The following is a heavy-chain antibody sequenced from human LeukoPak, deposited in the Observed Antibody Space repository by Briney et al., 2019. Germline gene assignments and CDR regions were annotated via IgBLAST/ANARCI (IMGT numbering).Heavy chain of an antibody. J-gene: IGHJ5*02. CDR2: INAGNGNT. D-gene: IGHD3-22*01. Sequence: ASVKVSCKASGYTFTSYAMHWVRQAPGQRLEWMGWINAGNGNTKYSQEFQGRVTITRDTSASTAYMELSSLRSEDMAVYYCARGYYYDSSGYDDWFDPWGQGTLVTVSS. CDR3: ARGYYYDSSGYDDWFDP. V-gene: IGHV1-3*03. CDR1: GYTFTSYA.